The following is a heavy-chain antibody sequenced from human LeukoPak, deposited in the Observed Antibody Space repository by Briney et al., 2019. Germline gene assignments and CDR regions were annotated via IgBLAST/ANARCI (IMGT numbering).Heavy chain of an antibody. CDR3: ATSQIRLGFFDN. Sequence: GASVKVSCKASFSGNYFQWVRQAPGQGFEWIGCIDRNSGDTDYAQKFQGRVTMTRDTSSTTGYMELYGLRPDDTAIYHYATSQIRLGFFDNWGQGTLVFVSP. J-gene: IGHJ4*02. CDR2: IDRNSGDT. V-gene: IGHV1-2*02. CDR1: FSGNY. D-gene: IGHD5-12*01.